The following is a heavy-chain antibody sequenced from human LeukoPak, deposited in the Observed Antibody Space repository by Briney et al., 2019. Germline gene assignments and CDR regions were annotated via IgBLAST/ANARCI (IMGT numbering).Heavy chain of an antibody. V-gene: IGHV3-9*01. CDR1: GFTFDDYA. J-gene: IGHJ4*02. D-gene: IGHD6-13*01. Sequence: GGSLRLSCAASGFTFDDYAMHWVRQAPGKGLEWVSGISWNSGSIGYADSVKGRFTISRDNAKNSLYLQMNSLRAEDTALYYCAKDSLAAAFDYWGQGTLVTVSS. CDR2: ISWNSGSI. CDR3: AKDSLAAAFDY.